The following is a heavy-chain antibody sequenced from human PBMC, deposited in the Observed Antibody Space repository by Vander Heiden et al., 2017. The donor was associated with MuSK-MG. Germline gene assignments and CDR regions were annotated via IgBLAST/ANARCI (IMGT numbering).Heavy chain of an antibody. D-gene: IGHD3-22*01. CDR1: GYSFSRYD. J-gene: IGHJ4*02. V-gene: IGHV1-8*01. CDR2: MNPNSGNT. Sequence: QVQRVPSWADVEQPGASVKVSCTASGYSFSRYDLTWVRQAAGQGLEWMGWMNPNSGNTGYAQKFQGRVTMTRNTSIGTAYMELISPRSDDTAVYYCARATWQKYDYDGSGHIYYVDYWGQGTLVTVSS. CDR3: ARATWQKYDYDGSGHIYYVDY.